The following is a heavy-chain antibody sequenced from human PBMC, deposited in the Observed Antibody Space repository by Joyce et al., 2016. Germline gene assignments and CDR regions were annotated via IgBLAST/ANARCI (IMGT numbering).Heavy chain of an antibody. J-gene: IGHJ4*02. CDR3: ARVGRTGYTCDY. CDR2: SSASSGTI. Sequence: EVQLVESGGGLVQPGGSLRLSFAASGFSFNTYSINWVRLAPGKGLEWLSYSSASSGTIDYADSVKGRFTISRDNAKNSVYLQMNSLRDEDTAVYYCARVGRTGYTCDYWGQGTLVTVSS. D-gene: IGHD5-24*01. V-gene: IGHV3-48*02. CDR1: GFSFNTYS.